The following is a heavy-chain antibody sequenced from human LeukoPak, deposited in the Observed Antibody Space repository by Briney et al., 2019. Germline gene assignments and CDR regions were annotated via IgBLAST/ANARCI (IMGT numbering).Heavy chain of an antibody. CDR1: GFTFSSYG. V-gene: IGHV3-30*02. D-gene: IGHD2-2*01. CDR3: AKSGKVVVPAASDY. Sequence: GGSLRLSCAASGFTFSSYGMHWVRQAPGKGLEWVAFIRYDGSNKYYADSVKGRFTISRDNSKNTLYLQMNSLRAEDTAVYYCAKSGKVVVPAASDYWGQGTLVTVSS. CDR2: IRYDGSNK. J-gene: IGHJ4*02.